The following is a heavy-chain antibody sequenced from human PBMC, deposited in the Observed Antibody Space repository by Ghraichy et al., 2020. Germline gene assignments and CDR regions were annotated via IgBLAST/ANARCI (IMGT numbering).Heavy chain of an antibody. V-gene: IGHV3-23*01. J-gene: IGHJ3*02. Sequence: GSLRLSCAASGFTFSSYAMSWVRQAPGKGLEWVSAISGSGGSTYYADSVKGRFTISRDNSKNTLYLQMNSLRAEDTAVYYCAKDPWGVRFLEWLKGTIWGQWTIVTFSS. D-gene: IGHD3-3*01. CDR2: ISGSGGST. CDR1: GFTFSSYA. CDR3: AKDPWGVRFLEWLKGTI.